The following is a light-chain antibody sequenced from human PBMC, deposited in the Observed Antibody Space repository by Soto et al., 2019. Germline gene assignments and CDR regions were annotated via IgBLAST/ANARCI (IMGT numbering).Light chain of an antibody. CDR2: EVN. V-gene: IGLV2-8*01. CDR3: SSYAGNDNLV. CDR1: SSDVGAYNF. J-gene: IGLJ3*02. Sequence: QSALTQPPSASGSPGQSVTISCTGSSSDVGAYNFVSWYQHHAGKGPKVMIYEVNQRPSGVPDRFSGSKSGNTASLTVSGLQAEDEADYYCSSYAGNDNLVFGGGTKLTVL.